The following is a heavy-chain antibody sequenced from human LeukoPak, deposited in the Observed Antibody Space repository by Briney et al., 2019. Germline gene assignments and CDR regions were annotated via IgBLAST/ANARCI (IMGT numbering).Heavy chain of an antibody. Sequence: GGSLRLSCAASGIPFTSNWHWVRQAPGKGLVWVSRISTDGSSTSYADSVKGRFTISRDNAKNTLYLQMNSLRAEDTAMYFCARIVTVTTGIYYFDYWGQGTLVTVSS. V-gene: IGHV3-74*01. CDR2: ISTDGSST. D-gene: IGHD4-17*01. CDR1: GIPFTSNW. CDR3: ARIVTVTTGIYYFDY. J-gene: IGHJ4*02.